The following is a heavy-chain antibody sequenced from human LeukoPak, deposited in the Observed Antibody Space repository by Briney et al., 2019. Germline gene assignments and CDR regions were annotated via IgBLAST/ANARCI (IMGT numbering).Heavy chain of an antibody. Sequence: ASVTVSFKSSVYTFTSYVITWVRQAPGEGRDWMGWISTYNDNTNYAQKLQGRVTMTTDTSTSTAYMELRSLRSDDTAVYYCARRYISTIFGVVIYYFDYWGQGTLVTVPS. CDR3: ARRYISTIFGVVIYYFDY. J-gene: IGHJ4*02. D-gene: IGHD3-3*01. CDR1: VYTFTSYV. CDR2: ISTYNDNT. V-gene: IGHV1-18*01.